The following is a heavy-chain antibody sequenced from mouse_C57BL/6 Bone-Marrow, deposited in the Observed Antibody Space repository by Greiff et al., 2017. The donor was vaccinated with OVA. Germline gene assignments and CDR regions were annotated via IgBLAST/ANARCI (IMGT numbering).Heavy chain of an antibody. CDR2: IYPSSGNT. Sequence: VQLQQSGAELARPGASVKLSCKASGYTFTSYGISWVKQRTGQGLEWIGEIYPSSGNTYYNEKFKGKATLTAAKSSSKAYMELGSLTSEDSAVEFCAMWSGSTYWYYDVWGTGTTVTVSS. CDR3: AMWSGSTYWYYDV. CDR1: GYTFTSYG. V-gene: IGHV1-81*01. D-gene: IGHD1-1*01. J-gene: IGHJ1*03.